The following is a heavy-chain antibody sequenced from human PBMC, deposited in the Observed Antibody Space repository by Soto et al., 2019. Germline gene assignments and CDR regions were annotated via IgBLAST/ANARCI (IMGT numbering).Heavy chain of an antibody. J-gene: IGHJ6*01. CDR1: GDSVSSNSAA. CDR2: TCYRSEWYN. V-gene: IGHV6-1*01. D-gene: IGHD6-6*01. Sequence: SQTLSLTCAISGDSVSSNSAAWNWIRQSPSRGLEWVGRTCYRSEWYNDYAVSVKSRITINPDTSKNQFSMQLNSVTPEDTAVYYCARDRRIAARDYYYYYGMEVWGQGTTVTLSS. CDR3: ARDRRIAARDYYYYYGMEV.